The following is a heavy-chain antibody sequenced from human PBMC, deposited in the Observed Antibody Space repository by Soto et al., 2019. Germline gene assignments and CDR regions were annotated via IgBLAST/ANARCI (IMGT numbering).Heavy chain of an antibody. D-gene: IGHD6-6*01. V-gene: IGHV1-2*04. CDR1: GYTFTGYY. Sequence: AAVKVSCNASGYTFTGYYMHWLRQAPGQGLEWMRWINPNSGGTNYAQKCQGWITMTRDTSISTAYMELSRMRSDDTAVYYCARGTGRIAARPMVGYYYYGMDVWGQGTTVTVSS. J-gene: IGHJ6*02. CDR2: INPNSGGT. CDR3: ARGTGRIAARPMVGYYYYGMDV.